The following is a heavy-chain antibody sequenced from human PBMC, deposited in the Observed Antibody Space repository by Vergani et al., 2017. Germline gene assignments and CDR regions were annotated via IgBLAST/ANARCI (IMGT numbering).Heavy chain of an antibody. Sequence: QVQLQESGPGLVKPSDTLSLTCAVSGYSISSSNWWGLLRQPPGKGLEWIGYIYYSGSTYYNPSLKSRVTMSVDTSKNQFSLKLSSVTAVDPAVYYCARGSGYFHYYGMDVWGQGTTVTVSS. D-gene: IGHD5-12*01. CDR1: GYSISSSNW. V-gene: IGHV4-28*03. CDR2: IYYSGST. J-gene: IGHJ6*02. CDR3: ARGSGYFHYYGMDV.